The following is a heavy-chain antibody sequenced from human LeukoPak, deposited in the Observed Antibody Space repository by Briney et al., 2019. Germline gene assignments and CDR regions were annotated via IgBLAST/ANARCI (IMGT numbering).Heavy chain of an antibody. CDR1: GFTFSSYA. D-gene: IGHD3-22*01. V-gene: IGHV3-23*01. Sequence: GGSLRLSCAASGFTFSSYAMSWVRQAPGKGLEWVSGISGSGGSTYSADSVKGRFTISRDNSKNTLYLQMNSLRAEDTAVYYCAKDSNLYYYDSSPYYFDYWGQGTLVTVSS. J-gene: IGHJ4*02. CDR3: AKDSNLYYYDSSPYYFDY. CDR2: ISGSGGST.